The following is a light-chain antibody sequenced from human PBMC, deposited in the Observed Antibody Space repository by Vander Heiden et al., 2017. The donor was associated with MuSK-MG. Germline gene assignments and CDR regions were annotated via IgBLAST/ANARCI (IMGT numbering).Light chain of an antibody. Sequence: DIQMTQSPSTLSASVGDSVTITCRASQSISSWLAWYQQKPGKAPKLLIYKASSLESGVPSRFSGSGSGTEFTLTISSLQPDDFATYYCQQYKSYAGTFGQGTKVEIK. J-gene: IGKJ1*01. CDR1: QSISSW. CDR2: KAS. V-gene: IGKV1-5*03. CDR3: QQYKSYAGT.